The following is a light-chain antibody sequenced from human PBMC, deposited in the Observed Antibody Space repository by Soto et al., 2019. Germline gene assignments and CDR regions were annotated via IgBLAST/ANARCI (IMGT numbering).Light chain of an antibody. J-gene: IGKJ4*01. V-gene: IGKV3-20*01. CDR2: GAS. CDR1: QRVDSNY. CDR3: QLYGSSVT. Sequence: EIVLTQSPGTLSLSPGERVTLSRRTSQRVDSNYLAWYQQRHGQAPRLLIFGASNRATGIPDRFSGGGSGTDFTLSITRLEPEDFALYYCQLYGSSVTFGGGSRVEIK.